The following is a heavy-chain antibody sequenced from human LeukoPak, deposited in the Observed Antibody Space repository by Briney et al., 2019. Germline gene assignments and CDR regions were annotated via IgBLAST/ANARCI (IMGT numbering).Heavy chain of an antibody. J-gene: IGHJ3*02. CDR1: GYTFTSYG. D-gene: IGHD6-19*01. CDR3: VQVAVAGTVGAFDI. CDR2: ISAYNGNT. V-gene: IGHV1-18*01. Sequence: GASVKVSCKASGYTFTSYGISWVRQAPGQGLEWMGWISAYNGNTNYAQKLQGRVTMTTDTSTSTAYMELRSLRSDDTAVYYCVQVAVAGTVGAFDIWGQGRMVTVSS.